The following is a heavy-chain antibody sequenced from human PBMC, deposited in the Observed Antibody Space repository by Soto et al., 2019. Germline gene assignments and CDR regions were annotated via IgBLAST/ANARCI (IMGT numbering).Heavy chain of an antibody. J-gene: IGHJ6*03. Sequence: SETLSLTCSVSGDSINSGGYFWGWIRQPPGKGLEWIGSINYSGTTYYNLSLKSWITISVDTSKNQYSLNLNSVTAADTAVYYCARLAEDTNYYYYMDVWGKGTTVTVSS. CDR2: INYSGTT. CDR1: GDSINSGGYF. CDR3: ARLAEDTNYYYYMDV. V-gene: IGHV4-39*01. D-gene: IGHD2-15*01.